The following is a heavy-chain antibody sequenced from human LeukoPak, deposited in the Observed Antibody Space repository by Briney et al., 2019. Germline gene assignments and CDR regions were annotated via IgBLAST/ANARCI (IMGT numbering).Heavy chain of an antibody. CDR2: IIPILGIA. D-gene: IGHD3-10*01. V-gene: IGHV1-69*04. CDR3: ARDRGDL. Sequence: ISWVRQAPGQGLEWMGRIIPILGIANYAQKFQGRVTITADKSTSTAYMELSSLRSEDTAVYYCARDRGDLWGQGTLVTVSS. J-gene: IGHJ4*02.